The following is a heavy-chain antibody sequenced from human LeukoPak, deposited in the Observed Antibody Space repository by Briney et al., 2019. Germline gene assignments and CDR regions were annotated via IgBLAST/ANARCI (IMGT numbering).Heavy chain of an antibody. Sequence: SVKVSCKASGGIFSSYAISWVRQAPGQGLEWMGRIIPILGIANYAQKFQGRVTITADKSTSTAYMELSSLRSEDTAVYYCARSAIYGSPQYYFDYWGQGTLVTVSS. J-gene: IGHJ4*02. CDR1: GGIFSSYA. V-gene: IGHV1-69*04. D-gene: IGHD3-10*01. CDR2: IIPILGIA. CDR3: ARSAIYGSPQYYFDY.